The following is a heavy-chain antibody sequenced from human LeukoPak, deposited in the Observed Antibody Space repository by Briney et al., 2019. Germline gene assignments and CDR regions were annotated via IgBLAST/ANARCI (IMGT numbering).Heavy chain of an antibody. CDR3: ATSITMIVSTPSRRDY. D-gene: IGHD3-22*01. Sequence: PGGSLRLSCAASGFTFSSYAMSWVRQAPGKGLEWVSAISGSGGSTYYADSVKGRFTISRDNSKNTLYLQMNSLRAEDTAVYYCATSITMIVSTPSRRDYWGQGTLVTVSS. V-gene: IGHV3-23*01. CDR1: GFTFSSYA. J-gene: IGHJ4*02. CDR2: ISGSGGST.